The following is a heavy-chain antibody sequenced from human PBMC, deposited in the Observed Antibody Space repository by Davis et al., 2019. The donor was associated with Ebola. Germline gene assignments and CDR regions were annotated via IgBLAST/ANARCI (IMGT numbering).Heavy chain of an antibody. CDR3: ARDDYDFWGGYSPLYYYGMDV. V-gene: IGHV3-7*01. Sequence: GGSLRLSCAASGFTFSRNWMSWVRQAPGKGLEWVATIKEDGNEKFYVDSVKGRFTISRDNANNLLYLQMNSLRGEDTAVYYCARDDYDFWGGYSPLYYYGMDVWGIGTTVTVSS. J-gene: IGHJ6*04. CDR2: IKEDGNEK. CDR1: GFTFSRNW. D-gene: IGHD3-3*01.